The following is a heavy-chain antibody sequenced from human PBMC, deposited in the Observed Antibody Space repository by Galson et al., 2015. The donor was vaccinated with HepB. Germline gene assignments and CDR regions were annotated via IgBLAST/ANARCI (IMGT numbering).Heavy chain of an antibody. J-gene: IGHJ3*02. CDR3: ARMGSVAVTDSDAFDI. D-gene: IGHD6-19*01. V-gene: IGHV2-70*04. Sequence: PALVKPTHTLTLTCSFSGFSLNTTGMRVSWIRQPPGKALEWLARIDWDDDKFYTTSLKTRLTISKDTSKNQVVLTMTNMDPVDTGTYYCARMGSVAVTDSDAFDIWGQGTIVTFSS. CDR2: IDWDDDK. CDR1: GFSLNTTGMR.